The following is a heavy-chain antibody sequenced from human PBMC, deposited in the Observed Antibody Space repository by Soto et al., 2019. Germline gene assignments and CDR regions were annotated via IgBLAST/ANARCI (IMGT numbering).Heavy chain of an antibody. CDR3: ARVWGGAFDI. CDR2: IYDSGST. Sequence: QVQLQESGPGLVKPSETLSLTCTVSGGSISSYYWSWIRQPPGKGLEWIGYIYDSGSTNYNPSLTRRVTTSVDPSKHQSSLKLSSVTAADTALYYFARVWGGAFDIWGQGTMVTVSS. J-gene: IGHJ3*02. CDR1: GGSISSYY. D-gene: IGHD1-26*01. V-gene: IGHV4-59*01.